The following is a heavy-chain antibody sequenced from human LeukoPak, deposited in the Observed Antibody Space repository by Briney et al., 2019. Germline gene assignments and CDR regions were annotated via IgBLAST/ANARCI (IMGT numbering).Heavy chain of an antibody. J-gene: IGHJ3*02. D-gene: IGHD3-22*01. V-gene: IGHV4-59*08. Sequence: SETLSLTCTVSGGSISSYYWSWIRQPPGKGLEWIGYIYYSGSTNYNPSLKSRVTISVDTSKNQISLKLSSVTAADTAVYYCARLLLRRGAFDIWGQGTMVTVSS. CDR3: ARLLLRRGAFDI. CDR2: IYYSGST. CDR1: GGSISSYY.